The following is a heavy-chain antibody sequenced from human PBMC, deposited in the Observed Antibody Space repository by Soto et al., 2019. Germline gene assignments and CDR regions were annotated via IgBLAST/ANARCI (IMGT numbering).Heavy chain of an antibody. J-gene: IGHJ4*02. CDR1: GFTFSSYA. CDR3: ARDNAPVAGTSLPGY. V-gene: IGHV3-30-3*01. CDR2: ISYAGSNR. Sequence: LRLSCAASGFTFSSYAIHWVRQAPGKGLEWVAFISYAGSNRYYADSVKGRFTISRDNSKNTLYLQMNSLRVEDTAVYFCARDNAPVAGTSLPGYWGQGTLVTVSS. D-gene: IGHD6-19*01.